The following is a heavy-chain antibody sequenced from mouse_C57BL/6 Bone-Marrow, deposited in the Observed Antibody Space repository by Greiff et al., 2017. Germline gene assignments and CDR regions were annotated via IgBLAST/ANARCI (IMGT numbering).Heavy chain of an antibody. V-gene: IGHV1-81*01. CDR2: IYPRSGNT. CDR1: GYTFTSYG. Sequence: VKLVESGAELARPGASVKLSCKASGYTFTSYGISWVKQRTGQGLEWIGEIYPRSGNTYYNEKFKGKATLTADKSSSTAYMELRSLTSEDSAVYFCAGRKKVMDYWGQGTSVTVSS. CDR3: AGRKKVMDY. J-gene: IGHJ4*01.